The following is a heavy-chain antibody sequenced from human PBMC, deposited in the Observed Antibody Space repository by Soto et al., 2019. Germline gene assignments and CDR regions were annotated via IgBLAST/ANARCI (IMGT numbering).Heavy chain of an antibody. D-gene: IGHD1-26*01. CDR3: AKDQGSIREEEDAFDI. V-gene: IGHV3-9*01. J-gene: IGHJ3*02. CDR1: GFTFDDYA. Sequence: PGGSLRLSCAASGFTFDDYAMHWVRQAPGKGLEWVPGISWNSGSIGYADSVKGRFTISRDNAKNSLYLQMNSLRAEDTALYYCAKDQGSIREEEDAFDIWGQGTMVTVSS. CDR2: ISWNSGSI.